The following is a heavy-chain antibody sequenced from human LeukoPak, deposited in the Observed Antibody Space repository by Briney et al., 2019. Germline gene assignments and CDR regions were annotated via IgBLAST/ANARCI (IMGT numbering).Heavy chain of an antibody. D-gene: IGHD6-6*01. Sequence: GGSLRLSCAASGFTFNNYAMSRVRQAPGKGLEWVSTITGSGGRTYYADSVKGRFTISRDNSKNTLYLQMDSLRADDTAVYYCAKSSLVVPYDYWGQGTLVTVSS. CDR2: ITGSGGRT. CDR3: AKSSLVVPYDY. CDR1: GFTFNNYA. V-gene: IGHV3-23*01. J-gene: IGHJ4*02.